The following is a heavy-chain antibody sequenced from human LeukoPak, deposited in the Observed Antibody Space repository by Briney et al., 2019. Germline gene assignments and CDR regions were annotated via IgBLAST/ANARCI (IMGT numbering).Heavy chain of an antibody. Sequence: GASVKVSCKASGYTFTSYGISWVRQAPGQGLEWMGWISAYNGNTNYAQKLQGRVTMTTGTSTSTAYMELRSLRSDDTAVYYCARDLNTQDIVVVPAAPYYYYYGMDVWGQGTTVTVSS. D-gene: IGHD2-2*01. V-gene: IGHV1-18*01. CDR2: ISAYNGNT. CDR1: GYTFTSYG. CDR3: ARDLNTQDIVVVPAAPYYYYYGMDV. J-gene: IGHJ6*02.